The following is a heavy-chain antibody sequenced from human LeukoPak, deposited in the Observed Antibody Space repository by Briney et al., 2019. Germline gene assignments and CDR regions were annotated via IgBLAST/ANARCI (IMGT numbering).Heavy chain of an antibody. CDR3: AREEGAPIAAANI. Sequence: ASVKDSRKASGYTLTGYYMHWVRQTPGQRRECMGWINPNSSGTTYAQKLQGRVTMNTDTSTGTAYMELKSLRSDDTAVYYCAREEGAPIAAANIWGLGTKVTVSS. CDR2: INPNSSGT. CDR1: GYTLTGYY. D-gene: IGHD6-13*01. V-gene: IGHV1-2*02. J-gene: IGHJ3*02.